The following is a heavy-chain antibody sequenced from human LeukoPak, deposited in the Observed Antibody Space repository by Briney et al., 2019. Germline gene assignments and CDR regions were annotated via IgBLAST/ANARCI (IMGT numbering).Heavy chain of an antibody. CDR3: ASRVGGCGGDCYYYYYYGMDV. V-gene: IGHV3-53*01. Sequence: GGSLRLSCAASGFTVSNNYMTWVRQAPGKGLEWVSVICSGGSTYYTDSVKGRFTISRDNSKNTVYLQMNSLRAEDTAVYYCASRVGGCGGDCYYYYYYGMDVWGQGTTVTVSS. J-gene: IGHJ6*02. CDR1: GFTVSNNY. D-gene: IGHD2-21*02. CDR2: ICSGGST.